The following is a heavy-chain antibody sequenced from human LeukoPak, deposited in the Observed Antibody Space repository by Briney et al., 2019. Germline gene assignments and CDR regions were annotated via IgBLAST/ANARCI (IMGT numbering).Heavy chain of an antibody. V-gene: IGHV3-30*04. CDR1: GFTFSNYA. Sequence: GGSLRLSCAASGFTFSNYAMHWVRQAPGKGLEWVAIISYDGIIKDYADSVKGRFTISRDNSKNTLYLQMNSLRGHDTAVYYCATTFFSVTGTSVPAYWGQGTLVTVSS. CDR2: ISYDGIIK. D-gene: IGHD6-19*01. J-gene: IGHJ4*02. CDR3: ATTFFSVTGTSVPAY.